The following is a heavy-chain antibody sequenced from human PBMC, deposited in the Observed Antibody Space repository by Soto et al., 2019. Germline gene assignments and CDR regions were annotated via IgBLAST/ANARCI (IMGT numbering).Heavy chain of an antibody. D-gene: IGHD6-19*01. Sequence: QVQLQESGPGLVKPSQTLSLTCTVSGGSISSGGYYWSWIRQHPGKGLEWIGYIYYSGSTYYNPSLKSRVTISVDTSKNQFSLKLSSVTAADTAVYYCARDRVIAVAGSNYYYGMDVWGQGTTVTVSS. V-gene: IGHV4-31*03. CDR1: GGSISSGGYY. J-gene: IGHJ6*02. CDR3: ARDRVIAVAGSNYYYGMDV. CDR2: IYYSGST.